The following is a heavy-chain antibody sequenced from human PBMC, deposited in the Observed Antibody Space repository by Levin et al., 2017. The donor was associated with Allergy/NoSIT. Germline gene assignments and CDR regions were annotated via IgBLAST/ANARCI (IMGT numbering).Heavy chain of an antibody. J-gene: IGHJ4*02. CDR1: GGSISSYY. D-gene: IGHD4-23*01. CDR2: IYTSGST. Sequence: GSLRLSCTVSGGSISSYYWSWIRQPAGKGLEWIGRIYTSGSTNYNPSLKSRVTMSVDTSKNQFSLKLSSVTAADTAVYYCASSHSWRHSGGIYDLDYWGQGTLVTVSS. V-gene: IGHV4-4*07. CDR3: ASSHSWRHSGGIYDLDY.